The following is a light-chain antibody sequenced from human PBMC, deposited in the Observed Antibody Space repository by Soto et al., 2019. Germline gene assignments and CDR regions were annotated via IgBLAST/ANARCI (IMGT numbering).Light chain of an antibody. CDR2: AAS. CDR3: QKYSSVPV. V-gene: IGKV1-27*01. CDR1: QGISNY. Sequence: DIQMTQSPPSLSASVGDRVTITCRASQGISNYVAWYQQIPGKAPKLLIYAASTLQSGVPSRFSGSGSGTDFPLTINGLQPEDVATYSCQKYSSVPVFGPGTKVEIK. J-gene: IGKJ3*01.